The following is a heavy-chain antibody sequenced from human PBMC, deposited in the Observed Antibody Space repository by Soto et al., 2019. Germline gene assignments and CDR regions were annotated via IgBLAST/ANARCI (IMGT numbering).Heavy chain of an antibody. CDR2: SHYTGNT. D-gene: IGHD4-17*01. CDR3: ARLALGPEYGLNCFDP. Sequence: QLQLQESGPGLVKPSETLSLTCTVSGGSISSKSHYWGWVRQPPGKGLEWIASSHYTGNTYYNRALKSRVTLSVNTSNNAFSLHLRFVTAADTAVYYCARLALGPEYGLNCFDPWGRGTLVTVSS. V-gene: IGHV4-39*01. J-gene: IGHJ5*02. CDR1: GGSISSKSHY.